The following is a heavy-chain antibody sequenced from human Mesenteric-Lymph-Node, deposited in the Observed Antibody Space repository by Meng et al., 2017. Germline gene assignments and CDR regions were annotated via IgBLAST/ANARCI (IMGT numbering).Heavy chain of an antibody. CDR1: GYTLTELS. V-gene: IGHV1-24*01. CDR3: ARVPLLYYGSGSSDVYYGMDV. CDR2: FDPEDGET. Sequence: ASVKVSCKVSGYTLTELSMHWVRQAPGKGLEWMGGFDPEDGETIYAQKFQGRVTMTEDTSTDTAYMELSSLRSEDTAVYYCARVPLLYYGSGSSDVYYGMDVWGQGTTVTVSS. D-gene: IGHD3-10*01. J-gene: IGHJ6*02.